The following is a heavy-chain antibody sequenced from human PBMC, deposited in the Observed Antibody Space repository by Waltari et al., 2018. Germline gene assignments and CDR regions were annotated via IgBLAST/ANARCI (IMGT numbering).Heavy chain of an antibody. Sequence: QVQLVESGGGVVQPGRSLRLSCAASGFTFSSYGMHWVRQAPGKGLEWVAVRSYDGSNKYYADSVKGRFTISRDNSKNTLYLQMNSLRAEDTAVYYCAKGSHSSGWYGGNLDYWGQGTLVTVSS. J-gene: IGHJ4*02. CDR3: AKGSHSSGWYGGNLDY. CDR2: RSYDGSNK. CDR1: GFTFSSYG. V-gene: IGHV3-30*18. D-gene: IGHD6-19*01.